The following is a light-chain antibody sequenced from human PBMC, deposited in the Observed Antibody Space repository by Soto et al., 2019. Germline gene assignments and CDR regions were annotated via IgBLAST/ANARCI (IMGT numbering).Light chain of an antibody. CDR1: SSDVGGYNY. V-gene: IGLV2-14*01. CDR3: SSFTSAYTFV. J-gene: IGLJ1*01. Sequence: QSALAQPASVSGSPGQSIAISCTGTSSDVGGYNYVSWYQQHPGKAPKLLISEVSIRSSGVSDRFSGSKSGNTASLTISGLQTEDEADYYCSSFTSAYTFVFGSGTKATVL. CDR2: EVS.